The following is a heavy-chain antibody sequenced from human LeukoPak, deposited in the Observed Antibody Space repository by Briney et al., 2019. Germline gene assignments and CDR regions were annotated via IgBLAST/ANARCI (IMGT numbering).Heavy chain of an antibody. CDR2: IYYSGTT. J-gene: IGHJ3*02. V-gene: IGHV4-30-4*02. Sequence: SETLSLTCTVSGGSISSGDYYWSWIRQPPGKGLEWIGYIYYSGTTYYNPSLKSRVTISVDTSKNQFSLKLSSVTAADTAVYYCASDSGWYDAFDIWGQGTMVTVSS. D-gene: IGHD6-19*01. CDR1: GGSISSGDYY. CDR3: ASDSGWYDAFDI.